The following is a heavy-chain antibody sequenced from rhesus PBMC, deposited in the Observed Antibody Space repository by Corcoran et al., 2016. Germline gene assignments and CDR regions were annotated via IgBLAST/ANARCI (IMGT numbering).Heavy chain of an antibody. V-gene: IGHV4S9*01. CDR2: IYGSSGST. J-gene: IGHJ4*01. D-gene: IGHD5-24*01. CDR3: AREGTVSYFDH. Sequence: VQLQESGPGLVKPSETLSLTCAVSGGSLSDNYYWNWIRQPPGKGLEWIGNIYGSSGSTYYNPSLKSRVTISKDTSKNQFSLKLSSVTAADTAVYFCAREGTVSYFDHWGQGVLVTVSA. CDR1: GGSLSDNYY.